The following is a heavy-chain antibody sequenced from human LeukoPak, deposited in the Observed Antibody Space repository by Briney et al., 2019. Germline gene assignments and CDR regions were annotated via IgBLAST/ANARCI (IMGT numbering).Heavy chain of an antibody. CDR3: ARLGDIVVIPAALAIDY. Sequence: SETLSLTCTVSGGSITSSSYHWGWIRQPPGKKLEWIGSIYHGGSTYYNPSLTGRVTISVDTSKNQFSLKLSSVTAADTAVYYCARLGDIVVIPAALAIDYWGQGTLVTVSS. J-gene: IGHJ4*02. CDR2: IYHGGST. CDR1: GGSITSSSYH. D-gene: IGHD2-2*01. V-gene: IGHV4-39*01.